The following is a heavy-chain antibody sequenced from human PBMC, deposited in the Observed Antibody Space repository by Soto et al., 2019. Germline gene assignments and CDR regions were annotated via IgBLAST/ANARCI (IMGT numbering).Heavy chain of an antibody. CDR1: GGTFSSYA. J-gene: IGHJ4*02. Sequence: GASVKVSCKASGGTFSSYAISWVRQAPGQGLEWMGGIIPIFGTANYAQKFQGRVTITADESTSTAYMELSSLRSEDTAVYYCARSVRHYDILKVWGQGTLVNVSS. D-gene: IGHD3-9*01. V-gene: IGHV1-69*13. CDR2: IIPIFGTA. CDR3: ARSVRHYDILKV.